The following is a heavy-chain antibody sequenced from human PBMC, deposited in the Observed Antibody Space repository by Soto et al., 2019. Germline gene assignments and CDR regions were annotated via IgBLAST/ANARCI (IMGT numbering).Heavy chain of an antibody. CDR3: AREEIAAAGTTAFDI. J-gene: IGHJ3*02. V-gene: IGHV1-18*01. Sequence: QVQLVQSGAEVKKPGASVKVSCKASGYTFTSYGISWVRQAPGQGLEWMGWISAYNGNTNYAQKLQGRVTMTTDTAPSTAHMELRRLSSVDTAVYYCAREEIAAAGTTAFDIWGQGTMVTVSS. CDR1: GYTFTSYG. CDR2: ISAYNGNT. D-gene: IGHD6-13*01.